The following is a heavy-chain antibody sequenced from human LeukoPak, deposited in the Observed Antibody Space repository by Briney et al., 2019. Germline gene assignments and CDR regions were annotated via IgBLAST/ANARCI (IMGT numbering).Heavy chain of an antibody. J-gene: IGHJ3*02. Sequence: PSETLSLTCTVSGGSISSYYWSWIRQPPGKGLEWIGYIYYSGSTNYNPSLKSRVTISVDTSKNQFSLKLSSVTAADTAVYYCARQYYVSSGTDAFDIWGQGTMVTVSS. CDR2: IYYSGST. D-gene: IGHD3-22*01. V-gene: IGHV4-59*08. CDR3: ARQYYVSSGTDAFDI. CDR1: GGSISSYY.